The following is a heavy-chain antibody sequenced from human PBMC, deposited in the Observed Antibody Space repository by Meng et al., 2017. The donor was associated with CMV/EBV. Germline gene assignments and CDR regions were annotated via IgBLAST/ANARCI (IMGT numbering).Heavy chain of an antibody. V-gene: IGHV4-59*01. CDR1: GGSISSYY. J-gene: IGHJ5*02. CDR3: ARVGGFLEWFDP. D-gene: IGHD3-3*01. Sequence: SETLSLTCTVSGGSISSYYWSWIRQPPGKGLEWIGYIYYSGSTNYNPSLKSRVTISVDTSKNQFSLKLSSVTAVDTAVYYCARVGGFLEWFDPWGQGTLVTVSS. CDR2: IYYSGST.